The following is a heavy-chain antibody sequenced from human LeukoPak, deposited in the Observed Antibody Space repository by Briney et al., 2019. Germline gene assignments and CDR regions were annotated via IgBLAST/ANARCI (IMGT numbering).Heavy chain of an antibody. Sequence: GRSLRLSCAASGFTFSSYAMHWVRQAPGKGLEWVAVISYDGSNKYYADSVKGRFTISRDNSKNTLYLKMNSLKVEDTAVYYCASSLVSQYENWFHPWGQGTQVIVSS. CDR1: GFTFSSYA. CDR3: ASSLVSQYENWFHP. CDR2: ISYDGSNK. D-gene: IGHD6-6*01. V-gene: IGHV3-30*04. J-gene: IGHJ5*02.